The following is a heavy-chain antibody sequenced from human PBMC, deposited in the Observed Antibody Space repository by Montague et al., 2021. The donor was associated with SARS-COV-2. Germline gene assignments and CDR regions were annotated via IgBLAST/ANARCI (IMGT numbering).Heavy chain of an antibody. D-gene: IGHD2-2*01. V-gene: IGHV4-34*01. Sequence: SETLSLTCSVYGGSLSDYYWAWIRQPPGKGLEWIGETTLRASANYNPSLKSRVSFSMDTSKNHFSLSLNSVTAADTAVYFCARQLPSYCSTNKCYPYYFDVWGQGALVTVSS. J-gene: IGHJ4*02. CDR2: TTLRASA. CDR1: GGSLSDYY. CDR3: ARQLPSYCSTNKCYPYYFDV.